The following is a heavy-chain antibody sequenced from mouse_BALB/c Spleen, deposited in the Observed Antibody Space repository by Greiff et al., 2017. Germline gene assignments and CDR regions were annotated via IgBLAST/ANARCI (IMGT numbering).Heavy chain of an antibody. CDR2: IDPSDSYT. D-gene: IGHD2-1*01. Sequence: QVQLQQPGAELVKPGASVKMSCKASGYTFTSYWMHWVKQRPGQGLEWIGVIDPSDSYTSYNQKFKGKATLTVDTSSSTAYMQLSSLTSEDSAVYYCTSSPRGYGNYVNYAMDYWGQGTSVTVSS. J-gene: IGHJ4*01. V-gene: IGHV1S127*01. CDR1: GYTFTSYW. CDR3: TSSPRGYGNYVNYAMDY.